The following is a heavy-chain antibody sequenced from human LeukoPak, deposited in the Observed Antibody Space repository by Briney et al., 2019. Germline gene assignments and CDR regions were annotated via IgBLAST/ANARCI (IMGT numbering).Heavy chain of an antibody. Sequence: SRTLSLTCTVSGGSISSGDYYWSWLRQPPGKGLERIGYIYYSGSTYYNPSLKSRVTISVDTSKNQFSLKLSSVTAADTAVYYCARVGGIAVAPFDYWGQGTLVTVSS. D-gene: IGHD6-19*01. J-gene: IGHJ4*02. CDR3: ARVGGIAVAPFDY. CDR2: IYYSGST. CDR1: GGSISSGDYY. V-gene: IGHV4-30-4*01.